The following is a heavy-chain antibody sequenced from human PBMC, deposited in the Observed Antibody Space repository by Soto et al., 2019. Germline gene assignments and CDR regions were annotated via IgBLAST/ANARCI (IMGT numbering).Heavy chain of an antibody. V-gene: IGHV3-23*01. J-gene: IGHJ4*02. CDR2: MSASGDST. CDR1: GFTLNSYA. CDR3: EKDTPGPWVCELSMAQDY. D-gene: IGHD1-7*01. Sequence: EVPLLESGGGLVRPGGSLRLSFAVSGFTLNSYAMSWVRQAPGKGLEWVSAMSASGDSTYYIDSVKGRFTISRDNSKNSLYRQMKSLRAEDKAVYYCEKDTPGPWVCELSMAQDYWGQGALVTVSS.